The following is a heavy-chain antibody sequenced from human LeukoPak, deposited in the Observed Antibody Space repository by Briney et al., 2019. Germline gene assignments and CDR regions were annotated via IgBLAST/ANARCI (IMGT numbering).Heavy chain of an antibody. CDR3: ARFERWTGTVYLDY. CDR2: ISACNGNT. Sequence: ASVKVSCKASGYSFTSYGISWVRQAPGQGLEWMGWISACNGNTNYAQKLQGRVTMTTDTSTSTAYMELRSLRSDDTAVYYCARFERWTGTVYLDYWGQGTLVTVSS. V-gene: IGHV1-18*01. J-gene: IGHJ4*02. D-gene: IGHD3/OR15-3a*01. CDR1: GYSFTSYG.